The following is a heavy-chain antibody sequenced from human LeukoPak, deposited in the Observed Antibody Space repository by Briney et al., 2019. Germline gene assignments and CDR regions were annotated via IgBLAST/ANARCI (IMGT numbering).Heavy chain of an antibody. V-gene: IGHV3-49*04. CDR2: IRSKAYGGTT. D-gene: IGHD2-2*02. J-gene: IGHJ4*02. CDR1: GFTFGDYA. CDR3: TSGSSISCDTFDFDY. Sequence: PGGSLRLSCTASGFTFGDYAMSWVRQAPGKGLEWVGFIRSKAYGGTTEYAASVKGRPTISRDDSKSIAYLQMNSLKTEDTAVYYCTSGSSISCDTFDFDYWGQGTLVTVSS.